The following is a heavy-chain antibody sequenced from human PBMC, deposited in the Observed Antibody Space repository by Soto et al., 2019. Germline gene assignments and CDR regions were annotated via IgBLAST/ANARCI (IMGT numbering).Heavy chain of an antibody. J-gene: IGHJ5*02. Sequence: SETLSLTCTVSGGSVSSGSYYWSWIRQPPGKGLEWIGYIYYSGSTNYNPSLKSRVTISVDTSKNQFSLKLSSVTAADTAVYYCARGVPYSYGYVSWFDPWGQGTLVTVSS. CDR2: IYYSGST. CDR1: GGSVSSGSYY. D-gene: IGHD5-18*01. V-gene: IGHV4-61*01. CDR3: ARGVPYSYGYVSWFDP.